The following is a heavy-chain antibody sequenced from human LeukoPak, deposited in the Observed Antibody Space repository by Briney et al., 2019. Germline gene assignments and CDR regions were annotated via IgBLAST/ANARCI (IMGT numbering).Heavy chain of an antibody. CDR3: ARDSIVVVVAASSPYYMDV. CDR2: INPNSGGT. J-gene: IGHJ6*03. V-gene: IGHV1-2*02. D-gene: IGHD2-15*01. CDR1: GYTFTGYY. Sequence: ASVKVSCKASGYTFTGYYMHWVRQAPGQGLEWMGCINPNSGGTNYAQKFQGRVTMTRDTSISTAYMELSRLRSDDTAVYYCARDSIVVVVAASSPYYMDVWGKGTTVTVSS.